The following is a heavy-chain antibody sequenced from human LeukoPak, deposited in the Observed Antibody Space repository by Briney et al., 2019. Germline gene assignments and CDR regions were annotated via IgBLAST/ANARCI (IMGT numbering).Heavy chain of an antibody. D-gene: IGHD4-17*01. CDR3: AKDPPTPTRYCDYAGMIF. Sequence: PGGSLRLSCAASGFTFSSYAMSWVRQAPGKGLEWVSAISGSGGSTYYADSVKGRFTISRDNSKNTLYLQMNSLRAEDTAVYYCAKDPPTPTRYCDYAGMIFWGQGTLVTVSS. CDR2: ISGSGGST. V-gene: IGHV3-23*01. CDR1: GFTFSSYA. J-gene: IGHJ4*02.